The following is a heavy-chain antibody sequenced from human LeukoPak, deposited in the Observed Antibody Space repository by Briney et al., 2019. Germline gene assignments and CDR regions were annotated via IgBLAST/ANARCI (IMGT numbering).Heavy chain of an antibody. CDR3: AKDAHWILFDD. J-gene: IGHJ4*02. CDR2: ISGSGGST. V-gene: IGHV3-23*01. Sequence: PGGSLRLSCAASGFRFSTYGMSWVRQAPGKGLEWVSSISGSGGSTYYADSVKGRFTISRDNSKNTLYLQMNSLRAEDTAVYYCAKDAHWILFDDWGQGTLVTVSS. CDR1: GFRFSTYG. D-gene: IGHD2-2*03.